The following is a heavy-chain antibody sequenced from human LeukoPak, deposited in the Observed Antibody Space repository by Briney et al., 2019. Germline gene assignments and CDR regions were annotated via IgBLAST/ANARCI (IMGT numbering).Heavy chain of an antibody. CDR1: GDSISSSSYY. CDR3: ARSHAGSHFDY. Sequence: SETLSLTCNVSGDSISSSSYYWEWVRQSPEKGLEWIGSIYYTGSTQYNPSLRSRVTISVDTSKSQFSLNLSSVTAADTAVYYCARSHAGSHFDYWGQGILVTVSS. V-gene: IGHV4-39*07. CDR2: IYYTGST. J-gene: IGHJ4*02. D-gene: IGHD2-15*01.